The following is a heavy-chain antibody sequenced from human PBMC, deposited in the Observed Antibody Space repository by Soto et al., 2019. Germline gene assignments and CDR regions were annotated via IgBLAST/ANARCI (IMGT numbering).Heavy chain of an antibody. CDR1: GFAFNNYG. CDR3: AREDSIIIPAVSDF. CDR2: ISKSDYT. D-gene: IGHD2-2*01. J-gene: IGHJ4*02. Sequence: GGSLRLSCTVSGFAFNNYGINWVRQAPGKGLEWVSSISKSDYTYYSDSVKGRFTISRDNAKNSVSLQMNTLRVEDTAVYYCAREDSIIIPAVSDFWGQGTMVTVSS. V-gene: IGHV3-21*01.